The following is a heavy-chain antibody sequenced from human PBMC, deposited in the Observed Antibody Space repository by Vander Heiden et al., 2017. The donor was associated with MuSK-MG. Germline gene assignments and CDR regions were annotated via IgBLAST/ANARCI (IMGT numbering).Heavy chain of an antibody. D-gene: IGHD6-19*01. J-gene: IGHJ4*02. CDR2: IYYSGST. V-gene: IGHV4-59*08. CDR1: GGYISSYY. Sequence: QVKLPESGSGLVKPSETLAPTCNVSGGYISSYYWSWIRQPPGKGLEWIGYIYYSGSTNYNPSLKSRVTISVDTSKNQFSLKLSSVTAADTAVYYCASGYSSGWYGYWGQGTLVTVSS. CDR3: ASGYSSGWYGY.